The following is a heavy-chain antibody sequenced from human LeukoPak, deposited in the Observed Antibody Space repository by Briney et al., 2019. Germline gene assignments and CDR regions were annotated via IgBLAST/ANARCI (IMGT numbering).Heavy chain of an antibody. CDR2: ISYDGSNK. Sequence: GGSLRLSCAASGFTFSSYGMHWVRQAPGKGLEWVAVISYDGSNKYYADSVKGRFTISRDNAKNTLYLQMNSLRVDDTAVYYCAGTSTTCCNYWGQGTLVTVSS. CDR3: AGTSTTCCNY. J-gene: IGHJ4*02. V-gene: IGHV3-30*03. CDR1: GFTFSSYG. D-gene: IGHD2-2*01.